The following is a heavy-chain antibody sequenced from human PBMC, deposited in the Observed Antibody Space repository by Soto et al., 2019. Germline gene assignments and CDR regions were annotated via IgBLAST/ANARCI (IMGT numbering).Heavy chain of an antibody. CDR2: IIPIFGTA. Sequence: ASVKVSRKASGGTFSSYAISWVRQAPGQGLEWMGGIIPIFGTANYAQKFQGRVTITADESTSTAYMELSSLRSEDTAVYYCARDDLELERAPGIYYYGMDVWGQGTTVTVSS. V-gene: IGHV1-69*13. CDR3: ARDDLELERAPGIYYYGMDV. D-gene: IGHD1-1*01. CDR1: GGTFSSYA. J-gene: IGHJ6*02.